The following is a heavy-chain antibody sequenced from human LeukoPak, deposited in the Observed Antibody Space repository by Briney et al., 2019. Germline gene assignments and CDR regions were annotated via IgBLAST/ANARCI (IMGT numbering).Heavy chain of an antibody. D-gene: IGHD3-3*01. V-gene: IGHV3-23*01. Sequence: GGSLRLSCAASGFTFSSYAMSWVRQAPGKGLEWVSAISGSGGSTYYADSVKGRFTISRDNSKNTLYLQMNSLRAEDTAVYYCAEDTGPLRFLEWLTDDAFDIWGQGTMVTVSS. CDR2: ISGSGGST. CDR1: GFTFSSYA. J-gene: IGHJ3*02. CDR3: AEDTGPLRFLEWLTDDAFDI.